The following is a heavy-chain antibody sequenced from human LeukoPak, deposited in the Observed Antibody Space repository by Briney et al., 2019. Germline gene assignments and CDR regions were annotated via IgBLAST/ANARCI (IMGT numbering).Heavy chain of an antibody. J-gene: IGHJ4*02. CDR1: GFTFSSYE. Sequence: GGSLRLSCAASGFTFSSYEMNWVRQAPGKGLEWVSYISSSGPTIYYADSVKGRFTISRDNTKNSVYLQMNNLRAEDTAVYFCASPHDYGDYTFDFDNWGQGTLVTVSS. CDR3: ASPHDYGDYTFDFDN. CDR2: ISSSGPTI. D-gene: IGHD4-17*01. V-gene: IGHV3-48*03.